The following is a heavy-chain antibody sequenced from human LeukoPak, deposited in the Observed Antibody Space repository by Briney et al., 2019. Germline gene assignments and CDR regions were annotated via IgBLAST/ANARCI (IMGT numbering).Heavy chain of an antibody. CDR1: GLTLSNVW. Sequence: PGGSLRLSCAVSGLTLSNVWMNWVRQAPEKGLEWVGRIKSKSAGGTTDFAAPVKGRFTISRDDSKNTLYLQMNSLTSEDTAVYYCAQGSGPYYEYWXQGTLVTVSS. D-gene: IGHD2-15*01. CDR2: IKSKSAGGTT. V-gene: IGHV3-15*07. J-gene: IGHJ4*02. CDR3: AQGSGPYYEY.